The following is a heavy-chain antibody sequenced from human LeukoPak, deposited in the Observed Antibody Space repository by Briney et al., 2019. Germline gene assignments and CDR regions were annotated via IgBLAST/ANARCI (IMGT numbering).Heavy chain of an antibody. J-gene: IGHJ4*02. Sequence: ASVKVSCKTSGYTFTSYGVSWVRQAPRQRREWMGWISTYNYNTYFAQKFRSRVTLTKDTSTSTVYMELRNLRSDDSAIYYCARQVDTTMALTDYWGQGTLVTVSS. CDR1: GYTFTSYG. CDR3: ARQVDTTMALTDY. D-gene: IGHD5-18*01. CDR2: ISTYNYNT. V-gene: IGHV1-18*01.